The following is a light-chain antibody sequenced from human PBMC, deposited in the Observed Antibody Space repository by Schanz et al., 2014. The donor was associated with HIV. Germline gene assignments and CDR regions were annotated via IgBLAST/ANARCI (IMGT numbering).Light chain of an antibody. CDR3: QQYSDWPPST. J-gene: IGKJ2*01. Sequence: ETVLTQSPGSLSLSPGERATLSCRASQSISNTYLAWYQQKPGQAPRLLLYGASRRATGIPDRFSGSGSGTDFTLTISGLQSEDFALYYCQQYSDWPPSTFGQGTKVEIK. CDR2: GAS. CDR1: QSISNTY. V-gene: IGKV3-20*01.